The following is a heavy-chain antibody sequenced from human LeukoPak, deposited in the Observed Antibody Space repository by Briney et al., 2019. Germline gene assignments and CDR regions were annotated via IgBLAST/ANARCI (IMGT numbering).Heavy chain of an antibody. Sequence: SETLSLTCTVSGGSISSYYWNWVRQPPGKGLEWIGYIYHSGSTNYNPSLKSRVTISVDTSKNQFSLKLSSVTAADTAVYYCARGGGLSGSYWGQGTLVTVSS. V-gene: IGHV4-59*01. D-gene: IGHD1-26*01. J-gene: IGHJ4*02. CDR2: IYHSGST. CDR3: ARGGGLSGSY. CDR1: GGSISSYY.